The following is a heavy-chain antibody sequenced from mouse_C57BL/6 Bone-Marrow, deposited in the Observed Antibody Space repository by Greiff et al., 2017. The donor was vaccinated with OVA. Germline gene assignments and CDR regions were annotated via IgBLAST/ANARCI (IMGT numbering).Heavy chain of an antibody. V-gene: IGHV1-42*01. J-gene: IGHJ4*01. Sequence: EVKLVESGPELVKPGASVKISCKASGYSFTGYYMNWVKQSPEKSLEWIGEINPSTGGTPYNQKFKATATFTVDKSSSTAYMQLKSLTSEDSAVYYCARPYYSDAMDDWGQGTSVTVSS. CDR2: INPSTGGT. CDR3: ARPYYSDAMDD. D-gene: IGHD1-1*01. CDR1: GYSFTGYY.